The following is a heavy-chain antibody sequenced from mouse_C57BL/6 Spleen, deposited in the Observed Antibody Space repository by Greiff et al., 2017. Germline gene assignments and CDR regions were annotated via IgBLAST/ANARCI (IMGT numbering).Heavy chain of an antibody. V-gene: IGHV1-15*01. D-gene: IGHD4-1*02. CDR3: TRPTGTEDY. CDR2: IDPETGGT. Sequence: SGAELVRPGASVTLSCKASGYTFTDYEMHWVKQTPVHGLEWIGAIDPETGGTAYNQKFKGKAILTADKSSSTAYMELRGLTSEDSAVYYCTRPTGTEDYWGQGTTRTVSS. J-gene: IGHJ2*01. CDR1: GYTFTDYE.